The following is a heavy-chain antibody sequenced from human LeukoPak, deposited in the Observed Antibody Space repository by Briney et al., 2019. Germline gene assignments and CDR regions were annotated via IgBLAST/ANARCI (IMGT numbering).Heavy chain of an antibody. V-gene: IGHV1-3*01. J-gene: IGHJ1*01. D-gene: IGHD3-22*01. CDR3: ARPPQYDSSGYDGAEYFQH. CDR2: INAGNGDT. CDR1: GYTFTNYA. Sequence: ASVKVSCKASGYTFTNYAIHWVRQAPGQRLEWMGWINAGNGDTKYSQKFQGRVTLTRHTSASTVYMELSSLRPEDTAVYYCARPPQYDSSGYDGAEYFQHWGQGTLVTVSS.